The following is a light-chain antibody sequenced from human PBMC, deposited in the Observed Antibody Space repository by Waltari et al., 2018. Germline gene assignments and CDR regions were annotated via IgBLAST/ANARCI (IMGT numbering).Light chain of an antibody. CDR3: QQYGSSVLYT. Sequence: ASQSLTKRYVAGYQQKPGQSPRLLSYGAYSRAAGIPDRFSGSGSGTDFPLTISRLEPEDFAVYYGQQYGSSVLYTFGQGTKLEIK. J-gene: IGKJ2*01. V-gene: IGKV3-20*01. CDR1: QSLTKRY. CDR2: GAY.